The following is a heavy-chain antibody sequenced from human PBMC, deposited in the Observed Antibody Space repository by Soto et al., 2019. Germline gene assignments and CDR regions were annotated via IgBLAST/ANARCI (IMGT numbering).Heavy chain of an antibody. CDR1: GGTFSSYA. V-gene: IGHV1-69*01. CDR2: IIPIFGTA. CDR3: GGPPLGPSWYGDYHFAH. Sequence: QVQLVQSGAEVKKPGSSVKVSCKASGGTFSSYAISWVRQAPGQGLEWMGGIIPIFGTANYAQKFQGRVTITADESTSKGARGVGGLGCGGKAVFYWGGPPLGPSWYGDYHFAHRGPGTLVPVPS. D-gene: IGHD6-13*01. J-gene: IGHJ4*02.